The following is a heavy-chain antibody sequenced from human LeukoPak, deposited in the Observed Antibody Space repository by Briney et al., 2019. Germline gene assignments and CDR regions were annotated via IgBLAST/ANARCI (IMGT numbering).Heavy chain of an antibody. J-gene: IGHJ4*02. CDR3: AGGSSGYYYSVDY. V-gene: IGHV4-59*01. CDR1: GGSISSYY. Sequence: SETLSLTCTVSGGSISSYYWSWIRQPPGKGLEWIGYIYYSGSTNYNPSLKSRVTISVDTSKNQFSLKLRSVTAADTAVYYRAGGSSGYYYSVDYWGQGTLVTVSS. D-gene: IGHD3-22*01. CDR2: IYYSGST.